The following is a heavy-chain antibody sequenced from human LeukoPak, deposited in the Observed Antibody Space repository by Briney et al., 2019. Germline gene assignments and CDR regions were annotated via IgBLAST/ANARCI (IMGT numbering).Heavy chain of an antibody. V-gene: IGHV4-34*01. Sequence: PSETLSLTCAVYGGSFSGYYWSWIRQPPGKGLEWTGEINHSGSTNYNPPLKSRVTISVDTFKNQFSLKLSSVTAADTAVYYCARLKGRAVAGTSEVDYWGQGTLVTVSS. CDR2: INHSGST. J-gene: IGHJ4*02. CDR1: GGSFSGYY. D-gene: IGHD6-19*01. CDR3: ARLKGRAVAGTSEVDY.